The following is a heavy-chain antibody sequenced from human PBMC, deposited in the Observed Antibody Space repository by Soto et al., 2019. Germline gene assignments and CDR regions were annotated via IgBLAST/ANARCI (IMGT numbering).Heavy chain of an antibody. CDR2: INAGNGNT. CDR3: ARDWCGEYCSGSHGMDF. Sequence: QVQLVQSGAEVKKPGASVKVSCKASGYTFTSYAMHWVRPAPGQRLEWMGWINAGNGNTKYSQKFQGRVTITRDTSPSTAYMELSSLRTEDTAVYYGARDWCGEYCSGSHGMDFWGQGTTVTVSS. J-gene: IGHJ6*02. D-gene: IGHD2-15*01. CDR1: GYTFTSYA. V-gene: IGHV1-3*01.